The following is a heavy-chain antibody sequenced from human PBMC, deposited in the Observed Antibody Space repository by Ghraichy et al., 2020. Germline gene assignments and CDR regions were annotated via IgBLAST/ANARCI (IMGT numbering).Heavy chain of an antibody. D-gene: IGHD5-12*01. Sequence: GSLRLSCAASGFTFSQYWMNWVRQAPGKGLEWVANIKQDGSQKYSVDSVKGRFTISRDNAKNSLYLQMNSLRAEDTAIYFCARGAAEIWGLQDGYYFDSWGLGTLVTVSS. CDR3: ARGAAEIWGLQDGYYFDS. J-gene: IGHJ4*02. CDR1: GFTFSQYW. CDR2: IKQDGSQK. V-gene: IGHV3-7*03.